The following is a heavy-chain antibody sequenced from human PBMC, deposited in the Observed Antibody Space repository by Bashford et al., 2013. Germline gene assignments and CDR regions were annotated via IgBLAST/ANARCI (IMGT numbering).Heavy chain of an antibody. Sequence: GESLKISCKGSGYSFTNYWIGWVRQMPGKGLEWMGIIYPGDSDIRYSPSFQGQVTISADKSISTAYLQWSSLKASDSAMYYCARALDYYGSGTYRGAIDYWGQGTLVTVSS. J-gene: IGHJ4*02. V-gene: IGHV5-51*01. CDR3: ARALDYYGSGTYRGAIDY. D-gene: IGHD3-10*01. CDR2: IYPGDSDI. CDR1: GYSFTNYW.